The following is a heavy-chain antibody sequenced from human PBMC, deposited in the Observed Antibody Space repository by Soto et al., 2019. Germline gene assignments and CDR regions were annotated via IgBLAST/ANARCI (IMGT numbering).Heavy chain of an antibody. CDR1: GFTFSSYV. V-gene: IGHV3-23*01. D-gene: IGHD3-3*01. J-gene: IGHJ4*02. CDR3: AKVPYDFWSGYYPPLYFDY. CDR2: ISGSGGST. Sequence: EVQLLESGGGLVQPGGSLRLSCAASGFTFSSYVMSWVRQAPGKGLAWVSGISGSGGSTYYADSVKGRFTISRDNSKNTLYLQINSLRAEDTAVYYCAKVPYDFWSGYYPPLYFDYWGQGTLVTVSS.